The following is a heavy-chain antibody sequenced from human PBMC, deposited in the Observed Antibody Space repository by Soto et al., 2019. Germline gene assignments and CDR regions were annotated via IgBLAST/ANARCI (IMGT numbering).Heavy chain of an antibody. J-gene: IGHJ4*02. CDR1: GGSISSGDYY. Sequence: KPWETLSLTCTVSGGSISSGDYYWSWIRQPPGKGLEWIGYIYYSGSTYYNPSLKSRVTISVDTSKNQFSLKLSSVTAADTAVYYCARVTESISLDYWGQGTLVTVSS. CDR2: IYYSGST. CDR3: ARVTESISLDY. V-gene: IGHV4-30-4*01.